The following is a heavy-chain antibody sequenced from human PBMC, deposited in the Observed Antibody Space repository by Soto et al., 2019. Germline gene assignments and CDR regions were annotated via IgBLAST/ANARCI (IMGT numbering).Heavy chain of an antibody. Sequence: SHTLALTYAISGDSFSSNSAAWNWIRQSPSRGLEWLGRTYYRSKWYNDYAVSVKSRLTIDPDTSKHQFSLPPNSVTAEDTAVYCCGRWGATAGLNGFDCWGQGTLVTVSS. V-gene: IGHV6-1*01. CDR1: GDSFSSNSAA. D-gene: IGHD6-13*01. CDR2: TYYRSKWYN. J-gene: IGHJ4*02. CDR3: GRWGATAGLNGFDC.